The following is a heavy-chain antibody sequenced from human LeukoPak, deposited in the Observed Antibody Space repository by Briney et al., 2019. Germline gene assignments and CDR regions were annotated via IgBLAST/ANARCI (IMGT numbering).Heavy chain of an antibody. J-gene: IGHJ5*02. D-gene: IGHD2-2*01. V-gene: IGHV1-69*05. Sequence: SXXVSCKGSGGTFNSYAISWGRQGPGQGVEWMGRIIPIFGTANYAQKFQGRGTINTDESTSKDYMELRSLRSADTALYYCARAIDCSSTSCFSTVVNTWGQGTLVTVSS. CDR3: ARAIDCSSTSCFSTVVNT. CDR2: IIPIFGTA. CDR1: GGTFNSYA.